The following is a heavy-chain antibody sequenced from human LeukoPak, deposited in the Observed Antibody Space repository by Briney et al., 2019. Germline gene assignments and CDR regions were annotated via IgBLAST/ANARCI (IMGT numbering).Heavy chain of an antibody. Sequence: GRSLRLSCAASGFTFSSYAMHWVRQAPGKGLEWVAVISYDGSNKYYADSVKGRFTISRDNSKNTLYLQMNSLRAEDTAVYYCAREWIAAADPFDYWGQGTLVTVSS. CDR2: ISYDGSNK. J-gene: IGHJ4*02. CDR1: GFTFSSYA. V-gene: IGHV3-30*04. CDR3: AREWIAAADPFDY. D-gene: IGHD6-13*01.